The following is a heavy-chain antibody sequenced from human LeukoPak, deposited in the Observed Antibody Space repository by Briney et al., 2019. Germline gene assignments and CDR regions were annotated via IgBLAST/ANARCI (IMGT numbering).Heavy chain of an antibody. CDR1: GGSISSYY. V-gene: IGHV4-59*01. D-gene: IGHD5-18*01. CDR3: ARGNPIVNSYGLSFDY. CDR2: IYNSGST. Sequence: SETLSLTCTVSGGSISSYYWSWIRQPPGKGMEWIGYIYNSGSTYYNPSLKSRVTISVDTSRNQFSLNRRSVTAADTAVYYCARGNPIVNSYGLSFDYWGQGSLVTVSS. J-gene: IGHJ4*02.